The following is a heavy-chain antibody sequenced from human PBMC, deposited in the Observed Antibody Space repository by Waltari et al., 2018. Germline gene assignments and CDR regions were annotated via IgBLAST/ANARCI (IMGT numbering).Heavy chain of an antibody. V-gene: IGHV4-34*01. D-gene: IGHD5-12*01. CDR3: ARSGYDSSFDY. Sequence: QVQLQQWGVGLLKPSETLSLTCAVYGGSFSGYYWSWIRQPPGKGLEWIGEINHGGSTNYNPSLKSRVTISVDTSKNQFSLKLSSVTAADTAVYYCARSGYDSSFDYWGQGTLVTVSS. CDR2: INHGGST. CDR1: GGSFSGYY. J-gene: IGHJ4*02.